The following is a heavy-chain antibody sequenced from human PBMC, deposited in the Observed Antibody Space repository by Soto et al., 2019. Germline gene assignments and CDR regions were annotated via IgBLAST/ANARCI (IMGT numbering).Heavy chain of an antibody. V-gene: IGHV3-74*01. D-gene: IGHD3-16*01. CDR2: INSDGSST. CDR3: ARDNALGYASPGLLNWFDP. CDR1: GFTFSSYW. J-gene: IGHJ5*02. Sequence: GGSLRLSCAASGFTFSSYWMHWVRQAPGKGLVWVSRINSDGSSTSYADSVKGRFTISRDNAKNTLYPQMNSLRAEDTAVYYCARDNALGYASPGLLNWFDPWGQGTLVTVSS.